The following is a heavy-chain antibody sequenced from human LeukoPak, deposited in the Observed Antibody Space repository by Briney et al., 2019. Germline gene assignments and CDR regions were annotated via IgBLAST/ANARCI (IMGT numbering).Heavy chain of an antibody. CDR1: GYTLTELP. CDR3: ARDLLRGSQAPQGAAALDY. V-gene: IGHV1-24*01. Sequence: GASVKVSCKVSGYTLTELPIHWARQAPGKGLDWMGGFDPEDGETIFAQKFQGRVTMTEDTSTDIAYMELSSLRSEDTAVYYCARDLLRGSQAPQGAAALDYWGQGTLVTVSS. CDR2: FDPEDGET. J-gene: IGHJ4*02. D-gene: IGHD1-26*01.